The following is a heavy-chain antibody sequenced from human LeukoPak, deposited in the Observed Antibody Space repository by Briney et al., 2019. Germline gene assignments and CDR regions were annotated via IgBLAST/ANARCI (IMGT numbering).Heavy chain of an antibody. J-gene: IGHJ6*02. CDR2: IKQDGSEK. Sequence: GGSLRLSCAASGFTFSSYAMSWVRQAPGKGLEWAANIKQDGSEKYYVDSVKGRFTISRDNAKNSLYLQMNSLRAEDTAVYYCARVPVPIYYDFWSGYRYYYYGMDVWGQGTTVTVSS. CDR3: ARVPVPIYYDFWSGYRYYYYGMDV. V-gene: IGHV3-7*01. D-gene: IGHD3-3*01. CDR1: GFTFSSYA.